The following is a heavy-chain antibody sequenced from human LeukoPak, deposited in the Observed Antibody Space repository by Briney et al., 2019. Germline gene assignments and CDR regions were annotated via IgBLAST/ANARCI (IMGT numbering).Heavy chain of an antibody. CDR2: ISASGGST. D-gene: IGHD6-6*01. CDR1: GFTFSTYA. J-gene: IGHJ4*02. V-gene: IGHV3-23*01. Sequence: PGGSLRLSXAASGFTFSTYAMSWVRQAPGKGVEWVSAISASGGSTYYADSVKGRFTISRDNSKNTLYLQMNSLRAEDTAVYYCAKRCLGSSSGAYYFDYWGQGTLVTVSS. CDR3: AKRCLGSSSGAYYFDY.